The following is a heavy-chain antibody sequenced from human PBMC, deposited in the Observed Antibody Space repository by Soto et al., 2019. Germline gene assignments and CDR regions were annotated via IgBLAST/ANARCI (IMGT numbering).Heavy chain of an antibody. D-gene: IGHD3-3*01. CDR1: GFTFSSYW. Sequence: PGGSLRLSCAASGFTFSSYWMSWVRQAPGKGLEWVANIKQDGSEKYYVDSVKGRFTISRDNAKNSLYLQMNSLRAEDTAVYYCAREETSRGAEWLLYYYYYMDVWGKGTTVTVSS. CDR2: IKQDGSEK. CDR3: AREETSRGAEWLLYYYYYMDV. J-gene: IGHJ6*03. V-gene: IGHV3-7*01.